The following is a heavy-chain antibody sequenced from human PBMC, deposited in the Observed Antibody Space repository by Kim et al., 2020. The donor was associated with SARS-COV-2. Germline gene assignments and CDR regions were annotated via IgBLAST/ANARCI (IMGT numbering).Heavy chain of an antibody. V-gene: IGHV3-30*07. J-gene: IGHJ6*02. Sequence: VKGRFTISRDNSKNTLYLQMNSLRAEDTAVYYCARENLPKFSYYYYGMDVWGQGTTVTVSS. CDR3: ARENLPKFSYYYYGMDV.